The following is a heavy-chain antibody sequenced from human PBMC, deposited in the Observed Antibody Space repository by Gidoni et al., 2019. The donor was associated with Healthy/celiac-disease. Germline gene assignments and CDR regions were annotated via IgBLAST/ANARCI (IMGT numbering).Heavy chain of an antibody. V-gene: IGHV3-15*01. J-gene: IGHJ6*02. CDR1: GFTFSNAW. D-gene: IGHD5-18*01. CDR2: IKSKTDGGTT. CDR3: TTSTWIQLWFSYYGMDV. Sequence: EVQLVESGGGLVKPGGSLRLSCAASGFTFSNAWMSWVRQAPGKGLEWVGRIKSKTDGGTTDYAAPVKGRFTISRDDSKNTLYLQMNSLKTEDTAVYYCTTSTWIQLWFSYYGMDVWGQGTTVTVSS.